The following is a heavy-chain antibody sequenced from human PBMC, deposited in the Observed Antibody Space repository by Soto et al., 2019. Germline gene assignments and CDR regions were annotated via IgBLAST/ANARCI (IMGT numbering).Heavy chain of an antibody. V-gene: IGHV3-21*01. J-gene: IGHJ6*02. D-gene: IGHD3-10*01. CDR3: ARDRGEYYGSGSYYNYYYYYGMDV. Sequence: GGSLRLSCAASGFTFSSYSMNWVRQAPGKGLEWVSSISGSSTYIYYADSVKGRFTISRDNAKNSLYLQMNSLRAEDTAVYYCARDRGEYYGSGSYYNYYYYYGMDVWGQGTTVTVSS. CDR2: ISGSSTYI. CDR1: GFTFSSYS.